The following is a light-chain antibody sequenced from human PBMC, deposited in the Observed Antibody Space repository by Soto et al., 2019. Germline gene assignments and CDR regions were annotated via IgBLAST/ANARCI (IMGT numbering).Light chain of an antibody. CDR3: CSYARSNTWV. J-gene: IGLJ3*02. CDR1: SSDVGGYNY. V-gene: IGLV2-11*01. CDR2: DVS. Sequence: QSALTQPRSVSGSPGQSVTISCTGTSSDVGGYNYVSWYQQHPGKAPKLMIYDVSKRPSGVPDRFSGSKSGNTASLTISGLQGEDEADYYCCSYARSNTWVFGGGTKLTVL.